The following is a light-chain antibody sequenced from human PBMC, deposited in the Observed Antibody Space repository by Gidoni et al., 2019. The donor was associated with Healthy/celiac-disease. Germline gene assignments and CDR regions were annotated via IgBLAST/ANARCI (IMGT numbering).Light chain of an antibody. V-gene: IGKV3D-15*01. J-gene: IGKJ1*01. CDR2: GAS. CDR1: QSVSSN. Sequence: EIVMMQSPATLSVSPGDRATLSCRASQSVSSNLAWYQQKPGQAPRLLIYGASTRATGIPARFSGSGSGTEFTLTISSLQSEDFAVYYCQQYNNWPTWTFXQXTKVEIK. CDR3: QQYNNWPTWT.